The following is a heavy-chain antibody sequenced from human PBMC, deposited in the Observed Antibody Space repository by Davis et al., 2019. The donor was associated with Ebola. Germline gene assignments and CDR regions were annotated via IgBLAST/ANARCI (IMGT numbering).Heavy chain of an antibody. CDR1: GFTFAAYA. V-gene: IGHV3-9*01. Sequence: GGSLRLSCTASGFTFAAYAMPWVCQAPGTGLEWVSGTSWNSGSIGSADSVKVRFTISRDNAKNSLYLQMNSLRAEDTALYYCARSGDGVGINWFDPWGQGTLVTVSS. CDR2: TSWNSGSI. D-gene: IGHD2-8*01. CDR3: ARSGDGVGINWFDP. J-gene: IGHJ5*02.